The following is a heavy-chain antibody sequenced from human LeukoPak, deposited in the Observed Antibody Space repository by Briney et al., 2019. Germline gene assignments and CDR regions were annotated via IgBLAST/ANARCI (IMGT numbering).Heavy chain of an antibody. CDR1: GGSISSSNHF. Sequence: SETLSLTCTVSGGSISSSNHFWGWIRQPPGKGLERIGNIYYSGRTYYNPSLKSRVTLSVDTSKNQFSLKLSSVTAADTAVYYCARLYCSSTSCYSPYFDYWGQGTLVTVSS. V-gene: IGHV4-39*01. CDR2: IYYSGRT. CDR3: ARLYCSSTSCYSPYFDY. J-gene: IGHJ4*02. D-gene: IGHD2-2*01.